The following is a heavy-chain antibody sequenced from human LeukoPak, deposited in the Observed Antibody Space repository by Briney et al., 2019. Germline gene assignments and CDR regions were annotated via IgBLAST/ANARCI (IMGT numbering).Heavy chain of an antibody. CDR3: AQDRPSGSYYFYFDY. J-gene: IGHJ4*02. Sequence: GGSLRLSCAASGFTFSSYAMNWVRQAPGKGLEWVSAISGSGGSKYYADSVKGRFTISRDNSKNTLYLQMNSLRAEDTAVYYCAQDRPSGSYYFYFDYWGQGTLVTVSS. CDR2: ISGSGGSK. V-gene: IGHV3-23*01. CDR1: GFTFSSYA. D-gene: IGHD1-26*01.